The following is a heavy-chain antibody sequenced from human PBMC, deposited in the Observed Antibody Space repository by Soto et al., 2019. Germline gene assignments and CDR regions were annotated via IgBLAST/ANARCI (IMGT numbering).Heavy chain of an antibody. D-gene: IGHD5-12*01. J-gene: IGHJ4*02. CDR1: LTSYY. CDR3: ACGYDYYFDY. Sequence: LTSYYMHWVRQAPGQGLEWMGIINPSGGSTSYAQKFQGRVSMTRDTSTSTVYMELSSLRSEDTAVYYCACGYDYYFDYWGQGTLVTVS. CDR2: INPSGGST. V-gene: IGHV1-46*01.